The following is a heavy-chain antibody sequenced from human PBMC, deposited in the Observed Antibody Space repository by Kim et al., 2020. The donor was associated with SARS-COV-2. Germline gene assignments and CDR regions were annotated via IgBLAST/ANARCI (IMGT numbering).Heavy chain of an antibody. D-gene: IGHD3-16*01. J-gene: IGHJ3*02. CDR1: GFTFSSYW. CDR2: IKQDGSEK. V-gene: IGHV3-7*03. Sequence: GGSLRLSCAASGFTFSSYWMSWVRQAPGKGLEWVANIKQDGSEKYYVDSVKGRFTISRDNAKNSLYLQMNSLRAEDTAVYYCAREGTYDYVWGSQDAFDIWGQGTMVTVSS. CDR3: AREGTYDYVWGSQDAFDI.